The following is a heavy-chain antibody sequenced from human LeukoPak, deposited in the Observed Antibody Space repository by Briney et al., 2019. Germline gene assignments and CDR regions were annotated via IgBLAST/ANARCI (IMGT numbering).Heavy chain of an antibody. CDR3: ASSSSGWYNGGWFDP. J-gene: IGHJ5*02. V-gene: IGHV4-34*01. D-gene: IGHD6-19*01. Sequence: SETLSLTCAVYGGSFSGYYWSWIRQPPGKGLGWIGEINHSGSTNYNPSLKSRVTISVDTSKNQFSLKLSSVTAADTAVYYCASSSSGWYNGGWFDPWGQGTLVTVSS. CDR2: INHSGST. CDR1: GGSFSGYY.